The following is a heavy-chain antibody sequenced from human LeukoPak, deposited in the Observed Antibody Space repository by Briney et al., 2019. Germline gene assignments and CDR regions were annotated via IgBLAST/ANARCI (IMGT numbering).Heavy chain of an antibody. Sequence: SVKVSCKASGYIFTDHYMHWVRQAPGQELEWMGGIIPIFGTANYAQKFQGRVTITADESTSTAYMELSSLRSEDTAVYYCASRSIAAAGTTHLTFDYWGQGTLVTVSS. CDR2: IIPIFGTA. J-gene: IGHJ4*02. CDR3: ASRSIAAAGTTHLTFDY. CDR1: GYIFTDHY. V-gene: IGHV1-69*13. D-gene: IGHD6-13*01.